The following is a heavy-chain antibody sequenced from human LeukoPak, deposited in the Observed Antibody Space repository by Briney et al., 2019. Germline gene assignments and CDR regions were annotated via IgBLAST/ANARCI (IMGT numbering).Heavy chain of an antibody. CDR1: GGPISSYY. J-gene: IGHJ3*02. V-gene: IGHV4-59*08. CDR2: IYYSGST. CDR3: ARLAAGYDSTVGAFDI. Sequence: SETLSLTCTVSGGPISSYYWSWIRQPPGKGLEWIGYIYYSGSTNYNPSLKSRVTISVDTSKNQFSLKLSSVTAADTAVYYCARLAAGYDSTVGAFDIWGQGTMVTVSS. D-gene: IGHD3-22*01.